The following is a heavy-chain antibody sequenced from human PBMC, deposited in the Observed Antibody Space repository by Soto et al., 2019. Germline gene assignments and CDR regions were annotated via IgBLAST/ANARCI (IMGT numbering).Heavy chain of an antibody. V-gene: IGHV4-30-4*01. CDR3: AGAVVDRNWFDP. J-gene: IGHJ5*02. D-gene: IGHD2-15*01. CDR2: IYYSGST. Sequence: QVQLQESGPGLVKPSQTLSLTCTVSGGSISSGDYYWSWIRQPPGKGLEWIGYIYYSGSTYYNPSLERRVTISVDTSKNRFSLKLSSVTAADTAVYYCAGAVVDRNWFDPWGQGTLVTVSS. CDR1: GGSISSGDYY.